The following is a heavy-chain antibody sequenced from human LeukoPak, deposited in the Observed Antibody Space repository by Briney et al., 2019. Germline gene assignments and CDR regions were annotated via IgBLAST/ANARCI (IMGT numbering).Heavy chain of an antibody. Sequence: GGSLRLSCAASGFTSSDYYMSWIRQAPGKGLEWVSSISSSSSYIYYADSVKGRFTVSRDNAKNSLYLQMNSLRAEDTAVYYCASRGSSGWYFDIWGQGTMVTVSS. CDR2: ISSSSSYI. CDR1: GFTSSDYY. J-gene: IGHJ3*02. D-gene: IGHD6-19*01. V-gene: IGHV3-11*06. CDR3: ASRGSSGWYFDI.